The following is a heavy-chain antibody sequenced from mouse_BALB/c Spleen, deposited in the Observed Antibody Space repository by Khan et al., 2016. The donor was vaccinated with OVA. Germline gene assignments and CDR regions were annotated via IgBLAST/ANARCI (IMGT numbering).Heavy chain of an antibody. J-gene: IGHJ4*01. Sequence: DLVKPGASVKLSCKASGYTFTSYWIYWIKQRPGEGLEWIGRLGPGSGSTYYNEMFKDKATLTVDTSSSTSYIALSSLSSEDSAVSFCARANYYGGSLYAMDYWGQGTSVTVSS. V-gene: IGHV1S41*01. CDR2: LGPGSGST. CDR3: ARANYYGGSLYAMDY. D-gene: IGHD1-1*01. CDR1: GYTFTSYW.